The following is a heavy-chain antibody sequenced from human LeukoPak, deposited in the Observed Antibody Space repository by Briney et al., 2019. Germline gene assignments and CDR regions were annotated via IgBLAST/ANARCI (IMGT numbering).Heavy chain of an antibody. D-gene: IGHD3-10*01. Sequence: ASVKVSCKASGYTFTGYYMHWVRQAPGQGLEWMGWINPNSGGTNYAQKFQGRVTMTRDTSISTAYVELSRLRPDDTAVYYCARGGYYGSGNDFRFDPWGQGTLVTVSS. V-gene: IGHV1-2*02. CDR2: INPNSGGT. CDR3: ARGGYYGSGNDFRFDP. J-gene: IGHJ5*02. CDR1: GYTFTGYY.